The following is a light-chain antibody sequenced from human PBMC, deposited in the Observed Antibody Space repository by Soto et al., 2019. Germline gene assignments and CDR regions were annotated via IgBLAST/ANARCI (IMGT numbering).Light chain of an antibody. J-gene: IGKJ1*01. Sequence: IVLTQSPAILSMSPGERATLSCRASQSVSSYFAWYQQKPGQAPRLLIYDAYNRATGVPARFSGSGSGTDFTLTISSREPEDFAVYYCQQRRYWPVTFGQVTKVEIK. CDR2: DAY. CDR3: QQRRYWPVT. V-gene: IGKV3-11*01. CDR1: QSVSSY.